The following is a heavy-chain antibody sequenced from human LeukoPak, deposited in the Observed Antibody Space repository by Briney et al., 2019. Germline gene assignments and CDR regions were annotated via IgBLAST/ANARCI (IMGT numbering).Heavy chain of an antibody. CDR3: AKDRFVVVDYFDY. Sequence: GGSLRLSCAASGFTFSSYAMSWVRQAPGKGLEWVSAISGSGGSTYYADSVKGRFTIPRDNSKNTLYLQMNSLRAEDTAVYYCAKDRFVVVDYFDYWGQGTLVTVSS. D-gene: IGHD2-2*01. CDR1: GFTFSSYA. J-gene: IGHJ4*02. V-gene: IGHV3-23*01. CDR2: ISGSGGST.